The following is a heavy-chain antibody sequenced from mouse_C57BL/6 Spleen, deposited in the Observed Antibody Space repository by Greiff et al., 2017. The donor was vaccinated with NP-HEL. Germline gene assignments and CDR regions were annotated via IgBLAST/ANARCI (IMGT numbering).Heavy chain of an antibody. J-gene: IGHJ3*01. CDR2: ISYDGSN. CDR3: ARDHGWAWFAY. Sequence: EVQLQESGPGLVKPSQSLSLTCSVTGYSITSGYYWNWIRQFPGNKLEWMGYISYDGSNNYNPSLKNRISITRDTSKNQFFLKLNSVTTEDTATYYCARDHGWAWFAYWGQGTLVTVSA. D-gene: IGHD1-2*01. V-gene: IGHV3-6*01. CDR1: GYSITSGYY.